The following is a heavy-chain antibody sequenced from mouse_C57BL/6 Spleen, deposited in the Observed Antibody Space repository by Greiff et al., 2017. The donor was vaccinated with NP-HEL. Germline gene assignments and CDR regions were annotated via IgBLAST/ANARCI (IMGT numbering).Heavy chain of an antibody. CDR1: GYTFTDYY. CDR2: IYPGSGNT. V-gene: IGHV1-76*01. D-gene: IGHD1-1*01. Sequence: QVHVKQSGAELVRPGASVKLSCKASGYTFTDYYINWVKQRPGQGLEWIARIYPGSGNTYYNEKFKGKATLTAEKSSSTAYMQLSSLTSEDSAVYFCARGGSSYWYFDVWGTGTTVTVSS. CDR3: ARGGSSYWYFDV. J-gene: IGHJ1*03.